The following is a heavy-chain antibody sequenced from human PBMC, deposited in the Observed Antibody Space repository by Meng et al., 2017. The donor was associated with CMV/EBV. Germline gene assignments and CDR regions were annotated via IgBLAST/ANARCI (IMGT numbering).Heavy chain of an antibody. CDR2: ISGGST. CDR3: LSLELKSIAAAGGWWFDP. D-gene: IGHD6-13*01. V-gene: IGHV3-38-3*01. CDR1: GFTVSSNV. J-gene: IGHJ5*02. Sequence: GESLKTSCAASGFTVSSNVMSWGRPAPGKGLEWVSSISGGSTYYADSRKGRFTISRDNSKSTLHLQMNSLRAEDTAVYCILSLELKSIAAAGGWWFDPWGQGTLVTVSS.